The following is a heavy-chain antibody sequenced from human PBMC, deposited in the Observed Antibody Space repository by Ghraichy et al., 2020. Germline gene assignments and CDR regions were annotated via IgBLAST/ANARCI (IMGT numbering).Heavy chain of an antibody. D-gene: IGHD5-18*01. V-gene: IGHV4-59*01. Sequence: SETLSLTCTVSGGSISTYYWSWIRQPPGKGLEWIGYIYYSGSTNYNPSLKSRVTISVDTSKNQFSLKLSSVTAADTAVYYCARVGTNGYSYGHWFDPWGQGTLVTVSS. CDR3: ARVGTNGYSYGHWFDP. J-gene: IGHJ5*02. CDR1: GGSISTYY. CDR2: IYYSGST.